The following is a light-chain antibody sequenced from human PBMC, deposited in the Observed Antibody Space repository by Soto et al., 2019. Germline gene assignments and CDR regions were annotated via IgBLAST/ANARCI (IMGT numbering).Light chain of an antibody. CDR2: AAS. J-gene: IGKJ1*01. Sequence: QMTQSPSTLSGTVGDRVTITCRASQSISSYLNWYQQKPGKAPKLLIYAASSLQSGVPSRFSGSGSGTDFTLTISRLEPEDFAVYYCQQYGSSRTFGQGTKVDI. V-gene: IGKV1-39*01. CDR3: QQYGSSRT. CDR1: QSISSY.